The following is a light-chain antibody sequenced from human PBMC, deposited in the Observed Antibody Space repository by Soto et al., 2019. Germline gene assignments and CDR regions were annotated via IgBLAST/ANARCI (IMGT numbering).Light chain of an antibody. CDR2: DVT. Sequence: QSALAQPASVSGSPGQSVTISCTGTSSDIGGYPYVSWYQQYPGKAPKLMIHDVTERPSGVSNRFSGSKSANEASLTISGLQAEDEADYYCSSYTSSSHVVFGGGTKVTVL. J-gene: IGLJ2*01. V-gene: IGLV2-14*03. CDR3: SSYTSSSHVV. CDR1: SSDIGGYPY.